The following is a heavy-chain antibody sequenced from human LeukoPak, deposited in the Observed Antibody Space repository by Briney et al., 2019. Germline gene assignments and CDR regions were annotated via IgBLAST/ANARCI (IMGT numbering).Heavy chain of an antibody. D-gene: IGHD5-18*01. Sequence: GGSLRLSCAASGFTFSSSAMSWVRQVPGKGLEWVSGISASGGSTYYADSVRGRFTISRDNSKNTLYLQMNSLRAEDTAIYYCMTAAGYNFGQYWGQGTLVTVSS. CDR1: GFTFSSSA. CDR2: ISASGGST. CDR3: MTAAGYNFGQY. J-gene: IGHJ4*02. V-gene: IGHV3-23*01.